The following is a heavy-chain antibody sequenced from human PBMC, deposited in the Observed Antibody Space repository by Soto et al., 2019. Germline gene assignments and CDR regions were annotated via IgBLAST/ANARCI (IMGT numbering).Heavy chain of an antibody. CDR3: AKDPGPGYSYGPYYFDY. CDR1: GFTFSSYG. CDR2: ISYDGSNK. V-gene: IGHV3-30*18. Sequence: QVQLVESGGGVVQPGRSLRLSCAASGFTFSSYGMHWVRQAPGKGLEWVAVISYDGSNKYYADSVKGRFTISRDNSKNPLYLQMNRLRAEDTAVYYCAKDPGPGYSYGPYYFDYWGQGTLVTVSS. D-gene: IGHD5-18*01. J-gene: IGHJ4*02.